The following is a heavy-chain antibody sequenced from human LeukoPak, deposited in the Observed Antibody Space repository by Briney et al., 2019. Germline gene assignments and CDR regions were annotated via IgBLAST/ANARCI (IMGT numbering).Heavy chain of an antibody. Sequence: GGSLRLSCAASGFTFSSYAMSSVRQAPGKGLEWVSAISGSGGSTYYADSVKGRFTISRDNSKNTLYLQMNSLRAEDTAVYYCAKGIGYCSSTSCSAPVDPWGQGTLVTVSS. CDR3: AKGIGYCSSTSCSAPVDP. J-gene: IGHJ5*02. CDR2: ISGSGGST. CDR1: GFTFSSYA. D-gene: IGHD2-2*01. V-gene: IGHV3-23*01.